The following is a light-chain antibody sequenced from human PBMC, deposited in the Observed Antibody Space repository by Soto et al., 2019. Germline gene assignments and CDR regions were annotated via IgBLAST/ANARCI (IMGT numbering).Light chain of an antibody. CDR3: QTWGTGIHVV. CDR1: SGHSSYA. V-gene: IGLV4-69*01. Sequence: QAVLTQSPSASASLGASVKLTGTLSSGHSSYAIAWHQQQPEKGPRYLMKLDSDGSHTKGDAIPDRFSGSSSGAERYLTISSLQSEDEADYYCQTWGTGIHVVFGGGTKLTVL. CDR2: LDSDGSH. J-gene: IGLJ2*01.